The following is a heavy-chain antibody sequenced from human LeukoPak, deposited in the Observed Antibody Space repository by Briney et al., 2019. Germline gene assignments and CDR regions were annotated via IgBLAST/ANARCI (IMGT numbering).Heavy chain of an antibody. V-gene: IGHV1-18*01. J-gene: IGHJ4*02. CDR2: ISACNGNT. Sequence: ASVKVSCKASGYTFTSYGISWVRQAPGQGLEWMGWISACNGNTNYAQKLQGRVTMTTDTSTSTAYMELRSLRSDDTAVYYCARVTMVRGAERPFDYWGQGTLVTVSS. D-gene: IGHD3-10*01. CDR3: ARVTMVRGAERPFDY. CDR1: GYTFTSYG.